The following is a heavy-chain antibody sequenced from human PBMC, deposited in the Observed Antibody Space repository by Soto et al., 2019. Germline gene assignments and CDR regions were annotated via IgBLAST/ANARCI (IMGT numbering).Heavy chain of an antibody. J-gene: IGHJ4*02. D-gene: IGHD2-15*01. V-gene: IGHV4-31*03. CDR1: GGSISSGGYY. CDR2: IYYSGRT. CDR3: ARLRGLLPDY. Sequence: PSETLSLTCTVSGGSISSGGYYWSWIRQHPGKGLEWIGYIYYSGRTHYNPSLKSRVTISVDTSKNQFSLKLSSVTAADTAVYYCARLRGLLPDYWGQGTLVTVSS.